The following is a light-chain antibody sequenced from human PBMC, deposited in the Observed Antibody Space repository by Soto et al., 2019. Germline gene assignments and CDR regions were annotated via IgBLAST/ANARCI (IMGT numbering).Light chain of an antibody. CDR1: QSVTSRY. CDR2: GVS. CDR3: QQYSTLPHT. Sequence: NVLTQSPGTLSLSPGERATLSCRATQSVTSRYFAWYQQKPGQAPRLLIYGVSSRATDIPDRFSGSGSGTDFTLTISRLEREDFVVYYCQQYSTLPHTFREGTKLEVK. V-gene: IGKV3-20*01. J-gene: IGKJ2*01.